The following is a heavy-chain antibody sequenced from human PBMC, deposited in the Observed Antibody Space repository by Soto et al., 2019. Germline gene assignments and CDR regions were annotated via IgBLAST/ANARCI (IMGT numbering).Heavy chain of an antibody. Sequence: SVQVSCTASGYTFTDYYIHWVRQAPGQGLEWMGWISAYNGNTNYAQKLQGRVTMTTDTSTSTAYMELRSLRSDDTAVYYCARGLGSGRYYYYGMDGWGQGTTVTVAS. J-gene: IGHJ6*02. CDR3: ARGLGSGRYYYYGMDG. CDR1: GYTFTDYY. CDR2: ISAYNGNT. D-gene: IGHD3-3*01. V-gene: IGHV1-18*04.